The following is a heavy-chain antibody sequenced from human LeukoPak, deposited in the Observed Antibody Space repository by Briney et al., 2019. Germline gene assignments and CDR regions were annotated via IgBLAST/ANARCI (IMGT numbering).Heavy chain of an antibody. D-gene: IGHD6-25*01. CDR1: GYSFVDYW. J-gene: IGHJ4*02. V-gene: IGHV5-51*01. CDR3: AKYDSSGYIDY. Sequence: GESLKISCKGSGYSFVDYWIAWVRQMPGKGLEWMGIVYPGDSDTTYSPSFQGQVTFSADKSIKTAYLQWSSLRASDSAMYYCAKYDSSGYIDYWGQGTLVTVSS. CDR2: VYPGDSDT.